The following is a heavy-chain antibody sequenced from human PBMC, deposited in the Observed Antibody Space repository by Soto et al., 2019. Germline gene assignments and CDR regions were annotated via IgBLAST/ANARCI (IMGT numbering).Heavy chain of an antibody. D-gene: IGHD3-22*01. Sequence: SETLSLTXDVSGESFSGYYWSWIRQPPGKGLEWIGQIFHGGGTNYSPSLQSRVTISVDTSKNQFSLELTSVTAADTAVYYCARPHYDSNTFYSFFDYWGQGTLVTVSS. CDR2: IFHGGGT. J-gene: IGHJ4*02. CDR3: ARPHYDSNTFYSFFDY. CDR1: GESFSGYY. V-gene: IGHV4-34*12.